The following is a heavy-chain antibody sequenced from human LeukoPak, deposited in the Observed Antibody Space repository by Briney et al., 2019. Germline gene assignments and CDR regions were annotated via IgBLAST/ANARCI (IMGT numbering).Heavy chain of an antibody. D-gene: IGHD3-10*01. Sequence: GGSLRLSCAASGFTFSSYSMNWVRQAPGKGLEWVSSIGSSSSYIYYADSVKGRFTISRDNAKNSLYLQMNSLRAEDTAVYYCAKVWFGEDYYGMDVWGKGTTVTVSS. CDR3: AKVWFGEDYYGMDV. J-gene: IGHJ6*04. CDR2: IGSSSSYI. V-gene: IGHV3-21*01. CDR1: GFTFSSYS.